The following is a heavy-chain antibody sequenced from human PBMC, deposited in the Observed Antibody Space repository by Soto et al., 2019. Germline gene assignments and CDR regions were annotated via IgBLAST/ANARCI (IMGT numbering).Heavy chain of an antibody. CDR1: GFTVSTKY. J-gene: IGHJ6*02. CDR3: ASSRYDFWSGLADGMDV. V-gene: IGHV3-66*01. CDR2: IYSGGST. Sequence: GGSLRLSCAASGFTVSTKYMSWVRQAPGKGLEWVSVIYSGGSTFYPDSVKGRFTISRDNAKNTVNLQMNSLRAEDTAVYYCASSRYDFWSGLADGMDVWGQGTTVTVSS. D-gene: IGHD3-3*01.